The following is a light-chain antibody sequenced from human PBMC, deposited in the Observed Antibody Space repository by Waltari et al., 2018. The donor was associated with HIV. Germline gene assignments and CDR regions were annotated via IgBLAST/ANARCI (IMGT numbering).Light chain of an antibody. CDR1: SSDIDPYNY. CDR3: TSYISSSTLL. CDR2: DAN. J-gene: IGLJ3*02. Sequence: QSALTQPASVSGSLGQSITISCVGTSSDIDPYNYVSWYQHHPHKAPKLGIYDANTRPSGVPFRFSGSKSGNTASLTISGLQAEDEADYYCTSYISSSTLLFGGGTKVTVL. V-gene: IGLV2-14*01.